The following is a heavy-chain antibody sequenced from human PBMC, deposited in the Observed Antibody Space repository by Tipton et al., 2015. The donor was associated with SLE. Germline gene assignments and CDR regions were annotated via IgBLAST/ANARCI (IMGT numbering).Heavy chain of an antibody. V-gene: IGHV3-48*03. Sequence: SLRLSCAASGFTFSSYEMNWVRQAPGKGLEWVSYISSSGSTKYNADSAKGRFTISRDNAKNSLYLQMNSLRVEDTAVYYCARGKGWWELQPQAFGIWGQGTMVTVSS. CDR2: ISSSGSTK. D-gene: IGHD1-26*01. CDR3: ARGKGWWELQPQAFGI. CDR1: GFTFSSYE. J-gene: IGHJ3*02.